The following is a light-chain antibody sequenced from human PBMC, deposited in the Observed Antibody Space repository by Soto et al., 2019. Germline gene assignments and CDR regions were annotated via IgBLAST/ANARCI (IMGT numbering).Light chain of an antibody. CDR2: DAT. J-gene: IGKJ1*01. CDR1: QSVSGSY. V-gene: IGKV3-20*01. CDR3: QQYNKWPPET. Sequence: EIVLTQSPGTLSLSPCERSTLSCRASQSVSGSYLAWYQQKPGQAPRLLIYDATSRATGIPDRFSGSGSGTEFTLTISSPQSEDFAVYYCQQYNKWPPETFGQGTKVDIK.